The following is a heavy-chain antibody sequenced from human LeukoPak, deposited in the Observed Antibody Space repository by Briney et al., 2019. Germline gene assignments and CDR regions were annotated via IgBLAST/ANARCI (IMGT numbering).Heavy chain of an antibody. J-gene: IGHJ4*02. CDR3: AKYLAGGWSYIDC. V-gene: IGHV3-23*01. Sequence: GGSLRHSCAASGFTFSSNHMSWVRQAPGKGLEWVSGITGRGDNTYYTESVKGRFTISRDNSKNTLYLEMNSLRAEDTAVYYCAKYLAGGWSYIDCWGQGTLVTVSS. D-gene: IGHD6-19*01. CDR1: GFTFSSNH. CDR2: ITGRGDNT.